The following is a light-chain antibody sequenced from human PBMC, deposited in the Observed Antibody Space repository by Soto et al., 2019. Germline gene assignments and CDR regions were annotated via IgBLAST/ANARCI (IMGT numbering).Light chain of an antibody. CDR3: QQTYGTPFT. J-gene: IGKJ3*01. Sequence: DLQMTQSPSSLSASVGDRVTITCRASQSISGFLNWYQQTPGKAPKLLIYGASTLLSAVPSRFSGSGSVTDITLTINSLQLEDFATYYCQQTYGTPFTFGPGTKVEIK. CDR1: QSISGF. V-gene: IGKV1-39*01. CDR2: GAS.